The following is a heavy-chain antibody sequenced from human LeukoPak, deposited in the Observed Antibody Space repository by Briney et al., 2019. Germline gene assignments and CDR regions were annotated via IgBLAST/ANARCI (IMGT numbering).Heavy chain of an antibody. V-gene: IGHV3-7*01. CDR3: AREDHSNYNY. CDR2: IKQDGGEE. CDR1: GFTVSSNY. J-gene: IGHJ4*02. D-gene: IGHD4-11*01. Sequence: GGSLRLSCAASGFTVSSNYMSWVRQAPGEGLEWVASIKQDGGEEFYVDSVKGRFSISRDNAKNSLYLQMNSLRAEDTAVYYCAREDHSNYNYWGQGTLVTVSS.